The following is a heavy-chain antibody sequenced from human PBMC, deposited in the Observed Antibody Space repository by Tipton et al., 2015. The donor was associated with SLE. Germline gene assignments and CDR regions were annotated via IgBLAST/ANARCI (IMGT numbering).Heavy chain of an antibody. Sequence: AGLVKPSETLSLTCAVYGGSFNNYYWSWIRQPPGKGLEWIGEINHSGSTNYNPSLKSRVTISVDTSKNQFSLKLISMTDADTAVYYCALLARSLDCWGQGTLVNVSS. V-gene: IGHV4-34*01. D-gene: IGHD2-21*01. J-gene: IGHJ4*02. CDR2: INHSGST. CDR3: ALLARSLDC. CDR1: GGSFNNYY.